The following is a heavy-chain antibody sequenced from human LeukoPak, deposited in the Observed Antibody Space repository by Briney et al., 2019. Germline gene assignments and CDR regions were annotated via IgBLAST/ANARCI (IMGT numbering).Heavy chain of an antibody. D-gene: IGHD2-15*01. V-gene: IGHV4-30-4*01. CDR1: GGSISSGDYY. Sequence: SQTLSRTCTVSGGSISSGDYYWSWIRQPPGKGLEWIGYIYYSGSTYYNPSLKSRVTISVDTSKNQFSLKLSSVTAADTAVYYCARVCGGSCYDSLPFDYWGQGTLVTVSS. CDR2: IYYSGST. CDR3: ARVCGGSCYDSLPFDY. J-gene: IGHJ4*02.